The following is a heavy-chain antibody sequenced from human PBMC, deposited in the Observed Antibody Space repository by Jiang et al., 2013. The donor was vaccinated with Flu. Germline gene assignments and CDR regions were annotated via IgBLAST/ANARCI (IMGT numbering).Heavy chain of an antibody. D-gene: IGHD3-22*01. CDR3: AKEDSYYFDTAPLDY. CDR2: ISGSGDST. Sequence: RLSCAASGFNFNNFAMSWVRQAPGKGLEWVASISGSGDSTYYADSVKGRFTVSRDNSKNTLSLQMISLRAEDTALYYCAKEDSYYFDTAPLDYWGQGNPGSPSPQ. J-gene: IGHJ4*02. V-gene: IGHV3-23*01. CDR1: GFNFNNFA.